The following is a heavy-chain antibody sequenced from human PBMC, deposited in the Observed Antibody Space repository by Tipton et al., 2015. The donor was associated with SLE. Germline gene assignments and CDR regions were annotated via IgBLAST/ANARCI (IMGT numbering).Heavy chain of an antibody. V-gene: IGHV4-61*08. Sequence: TLSLTCTVSGGSISSGGYYWSWIRQHPGKGLEWIGYIYYSGSTNYNPSPQSRVTISVDTSKNQFSLKLSSVTAADTAVYYCAFSVSDYFDYWGQGTLVTVSS. CDR2: IYYSGST. D-gene: IGHD3-10*01. CDR3: AFSVSDYFDY. CDR1: GGSISSGGYY. J-gene: IGHJ4*02.